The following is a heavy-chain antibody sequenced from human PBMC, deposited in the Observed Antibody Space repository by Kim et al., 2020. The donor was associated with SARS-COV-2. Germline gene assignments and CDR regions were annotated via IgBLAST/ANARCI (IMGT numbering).Heavy chain of an antibody. J-gene: IGHJ4*02. CDR2: INPNSGGT. CDR1: GYTFTGYY. Sequence: ASVKVSCKASGYTFTGYYMHWVRQAPGQGLEWMGRINPNSGGTNYAQKFQGRVTMTRDTSISTAYMELSRLRSDDTAVYYCARALLYFDWFDYWGQGTLVTVSS. V-gene: IGHV1-2*06. D-gene: IGHD3-9*01. CDR3: ARALLYFDWFDY.